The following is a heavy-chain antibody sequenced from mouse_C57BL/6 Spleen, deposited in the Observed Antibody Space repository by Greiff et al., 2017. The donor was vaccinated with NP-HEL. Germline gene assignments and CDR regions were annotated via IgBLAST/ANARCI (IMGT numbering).Heavy chain of an antibody. V-gene: IGHV1-7*01. CDR3: AREGYGNYDYAMDY. CDR2: INPSSGYT. J-gene: IGHJ4*01. CDR1: GYTFTSYW. Sequence: QVQLQQSGAELAKPGASVKLSCKASGYTFTSYWMHWVKQRPGQGLEWIGYINPSSGYTKYNQKFKDKATLTADKSSSTAYMELRSLTSEDTAVYYCAREGYGNYDYAMDYWGQGTSVTVSS. D-gene: IGHD2-10*02.